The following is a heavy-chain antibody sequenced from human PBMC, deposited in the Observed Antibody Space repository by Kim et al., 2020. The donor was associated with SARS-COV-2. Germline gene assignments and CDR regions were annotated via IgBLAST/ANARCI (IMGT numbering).Heavy chain of an antibody. CDR3: ARGVVVVDYPNYFDY. Sequence: ASVKVSCKASGYTFTSYGISWVRQAPGQGLEWMGWISAYNGNTNYAQKLQGRVTMTTDTSTSTAYMELRSLRSDDTAVYYCARGVVVVDYPNYFDYWGQGTLVTVSS. CDR2: ISAYNGNT. CDR1: GYTFTSYG. J-gene: IGHJ4*02. D-gene: IGHD2-15*01. V-gene: IGHV1-18*01.